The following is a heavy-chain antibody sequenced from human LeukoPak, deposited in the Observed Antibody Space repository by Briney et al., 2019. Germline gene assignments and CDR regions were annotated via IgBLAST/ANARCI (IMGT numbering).Heavy chain of an antibody. J-gene: IGHJ4*02. CDR3: ARDLMT. Sequence: SETLSLTCAVYGGSFSGKYWTWIRQPPGKGLEWIGEITYSGSIYYKPSLKSRVTISVDTSKDQFSLKLNSVTAADTAMHYCARDLMTWGQGTLVAVSS. CDR2: ITYSGSI. CDR1: GGSFSGKY. V-gene: IGHV4-34*01.